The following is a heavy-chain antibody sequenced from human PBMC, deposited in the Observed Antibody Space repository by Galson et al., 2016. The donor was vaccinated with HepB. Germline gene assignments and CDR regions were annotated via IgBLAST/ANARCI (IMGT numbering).Heavy chain of an antibody. J-gene: IGHJ1*01. Sequence: QSGAEVKKPGEPLKISCRGSGFEFSKYWIGWVRQMPGTGLEWMGIIYTGDSDTRDTLAFQGQVTISADKSTATAFLQWGSLKYSDTAMYYCVRLRDPGIRAAHFQNWGQGTQVIVSS. CDR3: VRLRDPGIRAAHFQN. V-gene: IGHV5-51*01. CDR2: IYTGDSDT. CDR1: GFEFSKYW. D-gene: IGHD3-3*02.